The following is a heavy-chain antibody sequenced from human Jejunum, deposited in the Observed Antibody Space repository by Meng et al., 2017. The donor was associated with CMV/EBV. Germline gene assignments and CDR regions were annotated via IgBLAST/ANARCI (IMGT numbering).Heavy chain of an antibody. D-gene: IGHD6-19*01. CDR1: GFTFSDFH. J-gene: IGHJ4*02. CDR2: ITDTYSV. Sequence: SCAASGFTFSDFHMGWVRQAPGQGLEWLSYITDTYSVSYADSLKGRFTISRDNARNSVYLQMNSLRVEDTAVYYCARRWAVAGLDYWGQGTLVTVSS. CDR3: ARRWAVAGLDY. V-gene: IGHV3-11*04.